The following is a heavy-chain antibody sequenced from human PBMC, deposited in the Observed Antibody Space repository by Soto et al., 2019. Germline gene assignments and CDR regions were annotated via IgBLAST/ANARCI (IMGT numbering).Heavy chain of an antibody. J-gene: IGHJ4*02. CDR1: GFTFSTYG. CDR2: ISYDGSNK. Sequence: QVQLVESGGGVVQPGRPLRLSCAASGFTFSTYGMHWVRQAPGKGLEWVAVISYDGSNKYYTDSVKGRFTISRDNSKNTLFLQMNSLRAEDTAVYYCAKELGEYCSGGSCYYFDYWGQGTLVTVSS. CDR3: AKELGEYCSGGSCYYFDY. V-gene: IGHV3-30*18. D-gene: IGHD2-15*01.